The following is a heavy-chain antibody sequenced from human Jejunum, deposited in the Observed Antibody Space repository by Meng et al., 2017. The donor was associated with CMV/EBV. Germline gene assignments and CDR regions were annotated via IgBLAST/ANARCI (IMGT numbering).Heavy chain of an antibody. V-gene: IGHV3-21*06. CDR3: TRAYDYGDPNWFDP. Sequence: GFTFSSYHMSWVRQAPGRGLEWVSSISGASTYIYLADSVEGRFTISRDNAKNSVYLEMNSLRVEDTAVYYCTRAYDYGDPNWFDPWGQGTLVTVSS. CDR2: ISGASTYI. D-gene: IGHD4/OR15-4a*01. J-gene: IGHJ5*02. CDR1: GFTFSSYH.